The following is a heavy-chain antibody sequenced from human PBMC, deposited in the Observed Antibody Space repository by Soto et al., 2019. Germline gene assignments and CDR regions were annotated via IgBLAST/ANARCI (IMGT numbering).Heavy chain of an antibody. CDR3: ARALWAVTTEWYYYGMDV. J-gene: IGHJ6*02. D-gene: IGHD4-4*01. Sequence: SVKVSCKASGGTFSSCAISWVRQAPGQGLEWMGGIIPIFGTANYAQKFQGRVTITADESTSTAYMELSSLRSEDTAVYYCARALWAVTTEWYYYGMDVWGQGTTVTVSS. CDR2: IIPIFGTA. V-gene: IGHV1-69*13. CDR1: GGTFSSCA.